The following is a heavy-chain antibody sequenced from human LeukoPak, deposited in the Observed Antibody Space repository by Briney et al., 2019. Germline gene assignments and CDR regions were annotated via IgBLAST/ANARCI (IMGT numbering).Heavy chain of an antibody. CDR2: INHSGST. V-gene: IGHV4-34*01. D-gene: IGHD2-2*01. Sequence: SETLSLTCAVYGVSFSGYYWSWIRQPPGKGLEWIGEINHSGSTNYNPSLKSRVTISVDTSKNQFSLKLSSVTAADTAVYYCARLHANCSSTSCYAGGFDHWGQGTLVTVSS. J-gene: IGHJ4*02. CDR1: GVSFSGYY. CDR3: ARLHANCSSTSCYAGGFDH.